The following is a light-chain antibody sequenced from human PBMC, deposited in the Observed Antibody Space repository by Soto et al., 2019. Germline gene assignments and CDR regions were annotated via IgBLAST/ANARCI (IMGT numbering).Light chain of an antibody. V-gene: IGLV1-44*01. Sequence: QSVLTQLPSASGTPGQRVTISCSGSSSNIGRNTVNWYQQLPGTAPKLLIYINNQRPSGVPDRFSGSKSGTSASLAISGLQSEDEADYYCAAWDDSLNGYVFGTGTKVTVL. CDR2: INN. J-gene: IGLJ1*01. CDR1: SSNIGRNT. CDR3: AAWDDSLNGYV.